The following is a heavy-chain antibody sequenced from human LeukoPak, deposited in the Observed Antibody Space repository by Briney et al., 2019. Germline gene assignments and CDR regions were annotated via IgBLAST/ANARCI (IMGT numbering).Heavy chain of an antibody. D-gene: IGHD3-16*02. J-gene: IGHJ4*02. V-gene: IGHV1-46*01. CDR3: ARVSTYYDYVWGSYRYRTSLDY. CDR1: GYTFTSYY. Sequence: ASVKVSCKASGYTFTSYYMHWVRQAPGQGLEWMGIINPSGGSTSYAQKFQGRVTMTRDTSISTAYMELSRLRSDDTAVYYCARVSTYYDYVWGSYRYRTSLDYWGQGTLVTVSS. CDR2: INPSGGST.